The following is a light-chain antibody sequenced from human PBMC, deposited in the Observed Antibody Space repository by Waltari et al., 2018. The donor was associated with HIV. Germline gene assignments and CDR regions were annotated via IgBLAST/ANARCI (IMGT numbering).Light chain of an antibody. Sequence: DIQMTQSPSSLSASVGDRFTITCRASQSISSYLNWYQQKPGKAPKLLIYAASSLQSGVPSRFSGSGSGTGFTLTISSLQPEDFATYDCQQSYSTPYTFGQGTKLEIK. CDR2: AAS. J-gene: IGKJ2*01. CDR3: QQSYSTPYT. V-gene: IGKV1-39*01. CDR1: QSISSY.